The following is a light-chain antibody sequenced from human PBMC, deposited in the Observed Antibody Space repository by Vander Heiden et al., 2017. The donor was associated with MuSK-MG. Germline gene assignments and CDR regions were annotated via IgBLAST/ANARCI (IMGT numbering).Light chain of an antibody. J-gene: IGLJ1*01. CDR3: SSYASSTPSV. V-gene: IGLV2-8*01. CDR1: SSDVGGYNC. CDR2: EVS. Sequence: QSALTQPPAASGTPVQATTISCTGTSSDVGGYNCVSWYQQHPGKAPKVMIYEVSKRPSGVPDRFSGSKSGNTASLTVSGLQAGEEADYYCSSYASSTPSVFGTGTKVTVL.